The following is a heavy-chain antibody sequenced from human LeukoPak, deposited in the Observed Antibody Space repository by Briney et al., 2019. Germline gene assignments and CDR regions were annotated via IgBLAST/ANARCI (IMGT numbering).Heavy chain of an antibody. CDR1: GGSISSSSYY. CDR2: IYYSGST. D-gene: IGHD6-13*01. CDR3: ARGTTAAGILYYYMDV. J-gene: IGHJ6*03. Sequence: SETLSLTCTVSGGSISSSSYYWGWIRQPSGKGLEWIGSIYYSGSTYYNPSLKSRVTISVDTSKNQFSLKLSSVTAADTAVYYCARGTTAAGILYYYMDVWGKGTTVTVSS. V-gene: IGHV4-39*07.